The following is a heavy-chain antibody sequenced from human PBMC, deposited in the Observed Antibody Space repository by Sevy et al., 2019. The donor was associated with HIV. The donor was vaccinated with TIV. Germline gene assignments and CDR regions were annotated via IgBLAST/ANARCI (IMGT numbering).Heavy chain of an antibody. CDR1: GYTFTGYD. CDR3: ARGDYDFWSGYYTFFDY. V-gene: IGHV1-2*02. D-gene: IGHD3-3*01. J-gene: IGHJ4*02. Sequence: ASVKVSCKASGYTFTGYDMHWVRQAPGQGLEWMGWINPNSGGTIYEQKFQGRVTMTRDKSISTAYMELSRLRSDDTAVYYCARGDYDFWSGYYTFFDYWGQGTLVTVSS. CDR2: INPNSGGT.